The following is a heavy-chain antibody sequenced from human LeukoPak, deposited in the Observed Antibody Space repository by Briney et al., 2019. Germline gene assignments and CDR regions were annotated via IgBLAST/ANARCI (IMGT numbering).Heavy chain of an antibody. Sequence: PGGSLRLSCAASGFTFSSYAMSWVRQAPGKGLEWVSAISGSGGSTYYADSVKGGFTISRDNSKNTLYLQMNSLRAEDTAVYYCAKDSGSYPDAFDIWGQGTMVTVSS. D-gene: IGHD3-22*01. V-gene: IGHV3-23*01. J-gene: IGHJ3*02. CDR1: GFTFSSYA. CDR3: AKDSGSYPDAFDI. CDR2: ISGSGGST.